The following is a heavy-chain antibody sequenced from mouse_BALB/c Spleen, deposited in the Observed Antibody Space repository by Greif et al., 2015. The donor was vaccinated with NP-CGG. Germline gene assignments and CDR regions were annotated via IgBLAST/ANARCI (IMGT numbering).Heavy chain of an antibody. Sequence: EVKVVESGAELVKPGASVKLSCTASGFNIKDTYMHWVKQRPEQGLEWIGRIDPANGNTKYDPKFQGKATITADTSSNTAYLQLSSLTSEDTAVYYCVPYGNYAWFAYWGQGTLVTVSA. CDR1: GFNIKDTY. J-gene: IGHJ3*01. V-gene: IGHV14-3*02. CDR2: IDPANGNT. D-gene: IGHD2-10*02. CDR3: VPYGNYAWFAY.